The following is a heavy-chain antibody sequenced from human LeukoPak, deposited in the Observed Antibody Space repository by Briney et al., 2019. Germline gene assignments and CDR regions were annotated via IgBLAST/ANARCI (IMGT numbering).Heavy chain of an antibody. CDR1: GFTFSNYD. CDR3: ARGLGYYGSGNYYYFDY. CDR2: ISYDGSDK. V-gene: IGHV3-30*04. D-gene: IGHD3-10*01. Sequence: GGSLRLSCAASGFTFSNYDMHWVRQAPGKGLEWVAVISYDGSDKYYGDSVKGRFTISRDNSKNTLYLQMNSLRAEDTAEYYCARGLGYYGSGNYYYFDYWGQGTLVTVSS. J-gene: IGHJ4*02.